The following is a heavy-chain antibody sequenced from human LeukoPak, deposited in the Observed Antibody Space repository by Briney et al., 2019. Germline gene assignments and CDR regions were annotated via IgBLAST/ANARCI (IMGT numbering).Heavy chain of an antibody. D-gene: IGHD1-26*01. J-gene: IGHJ3*02. CDR3: ARGRIVGDDAFDI. CDR2: IIPIFGTA. Sequence: SVKVSCKASGYTFTGYYVHWVRQAPGQGLEWMGRIIPIFGTANYAQKFQGRVTITTDESTSTAYMELSSLRSEDTAVYYCARGRIVGDDAFDIWGQGTMVTVSS. CDR1: GYTFTGYY. V-gene: IGHV1-69*05.